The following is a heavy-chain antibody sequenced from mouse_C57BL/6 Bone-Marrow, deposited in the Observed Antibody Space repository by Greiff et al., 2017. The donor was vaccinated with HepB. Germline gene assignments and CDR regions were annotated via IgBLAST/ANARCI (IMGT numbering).Heavy chain of an antibody. D-gene: IGHD2-4*01. CDR2: ISNGGGST. V-gene: IGHV5-12*01. J-gene: IGHJ1*03. Sequence: EVKLMESGGGLVQPGGSLKLSCAASGFTFSDYYMYWVRQTPEKRLEWVAYISNGGGSTYYPDTVKGRFTISRDNAKNTLYLQMSRLKSEDTAMYYCARSTMIKGYFDVWGTGTTVTVSS. CDR1: GFTFSDYY. CDR3: ARSTMIKGYFDV.